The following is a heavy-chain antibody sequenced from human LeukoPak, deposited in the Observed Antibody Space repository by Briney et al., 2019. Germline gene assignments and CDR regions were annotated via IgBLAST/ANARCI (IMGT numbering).Heavy chain of an antibody. CDR2: IKSKTDGGTT. D-gene: IGHD4-17*01. J-gene: IGHJ6*04. V-gene: IGHV3-15*01. Sequence: GGSLRLSRAASGFTFSNAWMRWVGQAPGKGLEWVGRIKSKTDGGTTDYAAPVKGRCTISRDDSKNTLYLQMNSLKTEDTAVYYCTSTGAFHGMDVWGKGTTVTVSS. CDR3: TSTGAFHGMDV. CDR1: GFTFSNAW.